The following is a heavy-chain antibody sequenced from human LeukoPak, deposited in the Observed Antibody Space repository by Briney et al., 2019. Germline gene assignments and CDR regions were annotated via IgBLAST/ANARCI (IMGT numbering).Heavy chain of an antibody. J-gene: IGHJ3*02. CDR1: GYSIRTGCY. V-gene: IGHV4-38-2*01. Sequence: SETLSLTCDVSGYSIRTGCYWGWVRQPPGKDLEWIGSVYHTGNTYYNPSLQSRVNILVDTSKNQFSLSLTSVTAADTAVYYCARSYFSVGAFDNWGQGTMVTVSS. D-gene: IGHD2/OR15-2a*01. CDR3: ARSYFSVGAFDN. CDR2: VYHTGNT.